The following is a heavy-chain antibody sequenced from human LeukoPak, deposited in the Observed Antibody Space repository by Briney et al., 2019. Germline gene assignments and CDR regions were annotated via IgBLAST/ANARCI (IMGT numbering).Heavy chain of an antibody. CDR3: ARASNYYYSRGYLEGFP. J-gene: IGHJ5*02. V-gene: IGHV1-69*04. Sequence: GASVKIFCKASSGTCSTYSISCGRHEPAQGLEWLGRINPILCMANYAQEFEGRVKITADKSTSTAYMELSSLRSEDTAGCYCARASNYYYSRGYLEGFPWGQGTLVTVSS. CDR1: SGTCSTYS. CDR2: INPILCMA. D-gene: IGHD3-22*01.